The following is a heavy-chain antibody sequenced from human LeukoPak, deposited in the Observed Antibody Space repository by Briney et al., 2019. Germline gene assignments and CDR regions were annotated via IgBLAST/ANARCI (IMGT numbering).Heavy chain of an antibody. J-gene: IGHJ4*02. CDR3: VRDWAPASMQAAPFDC. CDR2: IKEDGSLK. D-gene: IGHD2/OR15-2a*01. V-gene: IGHV3-7*01. Sequence: PGGSLRLSCAVSGFTFSTYTMNWVRQAPGKGPEWVANIKEDGSLKNYVDSVEGRFTVSRDNAKNTLYLQMNSLRLEDTAVYYCVRDWAPASMQAAPFDCWGQGTLVTVSS. CDR1: GFTFSTYT.